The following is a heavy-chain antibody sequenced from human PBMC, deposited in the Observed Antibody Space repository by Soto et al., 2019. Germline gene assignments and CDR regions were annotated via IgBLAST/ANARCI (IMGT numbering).Heavy chain of an antibody. CDR1: GYTFTSYG. D-gene: IGHD2-2*01. V-gene: IGHV1-18*01. CDR3: AREGVGIVVVSAYYYGMDV. Sequence: ASVKVSCKASGYTFTSYGISWVRQAPGQGLEWMGWISAYNGNTNYAQKLQGRVTMTTDTSTSTAYMELRSLRSDDTAVYYCAREGVGIVVVSAYYYGMDVWGQGTTVTVSS. CDR2: ISAYNGNT. J-gene: IGHJ6*02.